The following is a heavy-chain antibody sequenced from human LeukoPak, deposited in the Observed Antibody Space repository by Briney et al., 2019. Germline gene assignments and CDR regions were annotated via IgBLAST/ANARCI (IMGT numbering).Heavy chain of an antibody. Sequence: GASVKVSCKASGYTFTNYGISWVRQAPGQGLEWMGWISAYNGNTNYAQKLQGRVTMTRDMSTSTVYMGLSSLRSEDTAVYYCARSRISMIVVVTERMGGYRRGFDIWGQGTMVTVSS. CDR1: GYTFTNYG. D-gene: IGHD3-22*01. CDR2: ISAYNGNT. CDR3: ARSRISMIVVVTERMGGYRRGFDI. V-gene: IGHV1-18*01. J-gene: IGHJ3*02.